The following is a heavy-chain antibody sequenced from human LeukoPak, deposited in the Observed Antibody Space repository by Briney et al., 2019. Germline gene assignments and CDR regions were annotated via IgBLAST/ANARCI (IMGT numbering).Heavy chain of an antibody. CDR2: ISSSSSYI. V-gene: IGHV3-21*01. Sequence: GGSLRLSCAASGFTFSSYSMNWVRQAPGKGLEWVSSISSSSSYIYYADSVKGRLTISRDNAKNSLYLQMNSLRAEDTAVYYCAREASSGPYYFDYWGQGTLVTVSS. CDR3: AREASSGPYYFDY. CDR1: GFTFSSYS. J-gene: IGHJ4*02. D-gene: IGHD3-22*01.